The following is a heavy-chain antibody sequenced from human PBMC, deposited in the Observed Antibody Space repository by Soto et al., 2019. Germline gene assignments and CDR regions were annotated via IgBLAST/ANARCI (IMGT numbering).Heavy chain of an antibody. CDR2: ISYDGSNK. V-gene: IGHV3-30-3*01. CDR1: GFTFSSYA. Sequence: QVPLVESGGVVVQPGRSLRLSCAASGFTFSSYAMHWVRQAPGKGLEWVAVISYDGSNKYYADSVKGRFTISRDNSKNTLYLQMNSLRAEDTAVYYCERDRQYSSSWLDYWGQGTLVSVSS. D-gene: IGHD6-13*01. J-gene: IGHJ4*02. CDR3: ERDRQYSSSWLDY.